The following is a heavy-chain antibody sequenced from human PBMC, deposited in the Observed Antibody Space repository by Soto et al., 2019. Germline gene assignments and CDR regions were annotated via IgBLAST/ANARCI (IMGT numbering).Heavy chain of an antibody. D-gene: IGHD2-15*01. Sequence: SETLSLTCTVSGGSISSSSYYWGWIRQPPGKGLEWIGSIYYSGSTYYNPSLKSRVTISVDTSKNQFSLKLSSVTAAGRAVYYCASTDRYCSGGSCYSKPGTSRYWGQGTLVTVSS. CDR3: ASTDRYCSGGSCYSKPGTSRY. V-gene: IGHV4-39*01. J-gene: IGHJ4*02. CDR2: IYYSGST. CDR1: GGSISSSSYY.